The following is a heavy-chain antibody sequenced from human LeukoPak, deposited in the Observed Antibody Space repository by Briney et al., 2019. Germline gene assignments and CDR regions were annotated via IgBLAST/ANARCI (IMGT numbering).Heavy chain of an antibody. Sequence: GGSLRLSCSASGFTFSSYAMHWVRQAPGKGLEYLSAISANGGSTYYADSVKGRFTISRDNSRNTLYLQMSSLRAEDTAIYHCLKDLYKGDSSSWYYFHYWGQGTLVTVSS. V-gene: IGHV3-64D*06. CDR3: LKDLYKGDSSSWYYFHY. J-gene: IGHJ4*02. D-gene: IGHD6-13*01. CDR2: ISANGGST. CDR1: GFTFSSYA.